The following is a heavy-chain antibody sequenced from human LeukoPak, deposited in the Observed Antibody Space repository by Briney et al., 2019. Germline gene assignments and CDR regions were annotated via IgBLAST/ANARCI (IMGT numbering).Heavy chain of an antibody. CDR1: NYSISSGYY. J-gene: IGHJ4*02. D-gene: IGHD6-19*01. Sequence: PSETLSLTCTVSNYSISSGYYWGWIRQPPGKGLEWVGSISHDGNTYYYPSLKSRVTISVDTSKSKFSLDLSSVTADDTAVYYCARSSVPYNSGWYEYWGKGTLVTVSS. V-gene: IGHV4-38-2*02. CDR2: ISHDGNT. CDR3: ARSSVPYNSGWYEY.